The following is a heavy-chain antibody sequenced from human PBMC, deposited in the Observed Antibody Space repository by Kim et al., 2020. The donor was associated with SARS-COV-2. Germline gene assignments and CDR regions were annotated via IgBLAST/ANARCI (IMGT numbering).Heavy chain of an antibody. Sequence: LKSRVTISVDTSKNQFSLKLSSVTAADTAVYYCARLRRYYGSGSYYNEDYWGQGTLVTVSS. J-gene: IGHJ4*02. V-gene: IGHV4-39*01. D-gene: IGHD3-10*01. CDR3: ARLRRYYGSGSYYNEDY.